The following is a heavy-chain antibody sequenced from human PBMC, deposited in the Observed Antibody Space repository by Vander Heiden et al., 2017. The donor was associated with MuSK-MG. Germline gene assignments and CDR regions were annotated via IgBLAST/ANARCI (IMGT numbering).Heavy chain of an antibody. CDR1: GGTFSSYA. V-gene: IGHV1-69*01. CDR2: IIPIFGTA. D-gene: IGHD6-6*01. Sequence: QVQLVQSGAEVKKPGSSVKVSCKASGGTFSSYAISWVRQAPGQGLEWMGGIIPIFGTANYAQKFQGRVTITADESTSTAYMELSSLRSEDTAVYYCARASSVRWYSSSSFVYYYYMDVWGKGTTVTVSS. CDR3: ARASSVRWYSSSSFVYYYYMDV. J-gene: IGHJ6*03.